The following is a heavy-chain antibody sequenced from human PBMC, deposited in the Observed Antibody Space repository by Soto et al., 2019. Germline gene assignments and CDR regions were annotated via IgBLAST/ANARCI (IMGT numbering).Heavy chain of an antibody. D-gene: IGHD6-13*01. J-gene: IGHJ4*02. CDR1: GFSLSTSGRT. V-gene: IGHV2-5*01. CDR2: GG. Sequence: QITLKESGPTLVKPTETLTLTCSVSGFSLSTSGRTLGWIRQPPGKAPEWLALGGEYSPSLQSRVTFTQDTSKNQVVLTLTDMDPADTATYYCTLRQDSSRGPIYWGQGILVTVSS. CDR3: TLRQDSSRGPIY.